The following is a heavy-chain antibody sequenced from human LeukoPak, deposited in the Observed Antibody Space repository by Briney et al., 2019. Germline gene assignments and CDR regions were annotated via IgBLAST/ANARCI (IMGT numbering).Heavy chain of an antibody. CDR3: ARQKWEQQGRDYYFNGLDV. D-gene: IGHD1/OR15-1a*01. V-gene: IGHV4-4*02. J-gene: IGHJ6*02. CDR1: IGSISSSKW. Sequence: SETLSLTCSVSIGSISSSKWWSWVRRSPVKGLEWIGEIYLYGTTNYNPSFTSRVTMSVDRSRNQFSLKLTSVTAADTAVYYCARQKWEQQGRDYYFNGLDVWGPGTTVIVSS. CDR2: IYLYGTT.